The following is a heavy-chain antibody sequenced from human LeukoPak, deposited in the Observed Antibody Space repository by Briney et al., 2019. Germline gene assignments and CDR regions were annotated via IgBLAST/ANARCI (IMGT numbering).Heavy chain of an antibody. CDR2: IYPGDSDT. CDR3: ARQSSGWYTLDAFDI. J-gene: IGHJ3*02. CDR1: GYSFTSYW. Sequence: GESLKISCKGSGYSFTSYWMDWVRQMPGKGLEWMGIIYPGDSDTRYSPSFQGQVTISADKSISTAYLQWSSLKASDTAMYYCARQSSGWYTLDAFDIWGRGTMVTVSS. D-gene: IGHD6-19*01. V-gene: IGHV5-51*01.